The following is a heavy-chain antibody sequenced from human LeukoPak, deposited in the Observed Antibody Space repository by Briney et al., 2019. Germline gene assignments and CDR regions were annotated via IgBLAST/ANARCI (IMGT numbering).Heavy chain of an antibody. J-gene: IGHJ5*02. D-gene: IGHD3-9*01. CDR1: GFTFSSYG. CDR2: IRYDGSNK. V-gene: IGHV3-30*02. Sequence: GGSPRLSCAASGFTFSSYGMHWVRQAPGKGLEWVAFIRYDGSNKYYADSVKGRFTISRDNSKNTLYLQMNSLRAEDTAVYYCAKDSSLTGYYNDGWFDPWGQGTLVIVSS. CDR3: AKDSSLTGYYNDGWFDP.